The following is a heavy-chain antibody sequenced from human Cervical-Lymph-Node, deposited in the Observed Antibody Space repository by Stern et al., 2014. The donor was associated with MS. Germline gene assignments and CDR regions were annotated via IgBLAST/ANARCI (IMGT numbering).Heavy chain of an antibody. CDR2: ILYSGST. Sequence: VQLVESGPGLVKPSQTLSLTCTVSGGSISSGGYHWSWIRQHPGKGLEWIGHILYSGSTYYNPSLKSLVTISLDTSKNQFSLKLSSVTAADTAVYYCARGVGHWFDPGGQGTLVTVSS. CDR1: GGSISSGGYH. V-gene: IGHV4-31*01. J-gene: IGHJ5*02. CDR3: ARGVGHWFDP.